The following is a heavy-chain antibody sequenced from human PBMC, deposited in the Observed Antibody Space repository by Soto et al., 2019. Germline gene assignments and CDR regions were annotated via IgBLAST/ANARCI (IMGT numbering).Heavy chain of an antibody. CDR2: IYYSGST. CDR1: GGTISSYY. V-gene: IGHV4-59*01. Sequence: SDTLSLTCTVSGGTISSYYWRWIRQPPGKGLEWIGYIYYSGSTNYNPSLKSRVTISVDTSKNQFSLKLSSVTAADTAVYYCASDFRGQVEGLNWFDSWGQGTLVPVSS. J-gene: IGHJ5*01. CDR3: ASDFRGQVEGLNWFDS. D-gene: IGHD4-17*01.